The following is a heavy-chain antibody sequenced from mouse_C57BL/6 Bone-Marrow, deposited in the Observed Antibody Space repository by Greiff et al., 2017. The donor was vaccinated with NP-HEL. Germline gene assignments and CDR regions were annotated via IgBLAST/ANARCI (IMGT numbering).Heavy chain of an antibody. CDR3: ARHFYYYGSSAWFAY. V-gene: IGHV5-12*01. J-gene: IGHJ3*01. Sequence: EVQVVESGGGLVQPGGSLELSCAASGFTFSDYYMYWVRQTPEKRLEWVAYISNGGGSTYYPDTVKGRFTISRDNAKNTLYLQMSRLKSEDTAMYYCARHFYYYGSSAWFAYWGQGTLVTVSA. CDR2: ISNGGGST. CDR1: GFTFSDYY. D-gene: IGHD1-1*01.